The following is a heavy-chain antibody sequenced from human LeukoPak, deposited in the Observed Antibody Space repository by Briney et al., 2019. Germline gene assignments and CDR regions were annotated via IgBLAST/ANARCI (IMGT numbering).Heavy chain of an antibody. CDR3: ARSRRRDGFIDY. CDR1: GFSLSTTGMC. V-gene: IGHV2-70*11. Sequence: SGPALLNPTQTLTLTCTISGFSLSTTGMCVSWIRQPPGKALEWLARIDWDDDKYYNTSLRTRLTISKDTSKNQVVVKVTNMDPVDTATYYCARSRRRDGFIDYWGQGNLVTVSS. J-gene: IGHJ4*02. D-gene: IGHD5-24*01. CDR2: IDWDDDK.